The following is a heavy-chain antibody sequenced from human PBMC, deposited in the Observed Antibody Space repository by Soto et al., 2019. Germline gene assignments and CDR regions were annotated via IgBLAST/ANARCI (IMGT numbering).Heavy chain of an antibody. CDR2: INAGNGNT. J-gene: IGHJ4*02. V-gene: IGHV1-3*01. CDR1: GYTFTSNY. Sequence: ASVKVSCKASGYTFTSNYMHWVRQAPGQRLEWMGWINAGNGNTKYSQKFQGRVTITRDTSASTAYMELSSLRSEDTAVYYCARGLNGYLHYFDYWGQGTPVTVSS. D-gene: IGHD5-18*01. CDR3: ARGLNGYLHYFDY.